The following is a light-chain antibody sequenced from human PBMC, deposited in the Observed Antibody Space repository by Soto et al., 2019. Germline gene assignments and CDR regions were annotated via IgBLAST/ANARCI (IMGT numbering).Light chain of an antibody. Sequence: QSALTQPASVSGSPGQSITISCTGTSSDVGGYNYVSWYQQHPGKAPKLMIYDVSNRPSGVSNRFSGSKSDNTASLTIAGLQAEDEADYYCRSYTSSSTLVFGAGAKLTV. CDR3: RSYTSSSTLV. V-gene: IGLV2-14*01. J-gene: IGLJ3*02. CDR2: DVS. CDR1: SSDVGGYNY.